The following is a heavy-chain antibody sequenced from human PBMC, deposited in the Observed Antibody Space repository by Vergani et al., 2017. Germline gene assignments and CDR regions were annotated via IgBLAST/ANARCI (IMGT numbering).Heavy chain of an antibody. CDR3: ARFVGYCSSTSCYDY. J-gene: IGHJ4*02. CDR2: IYSGGST. Sequence: EVQLVESGGGLVQPGGSLRLSCAASGFTVSSNYMSWVRQAPGKGLEWVSVIYSGGSTYYADSVTRRFTISRHKSKNTLYLQMNSLRAEDTAVYYCARFVGYCSSTSCYDYWGQGTLVTVSS. CDR1: GFTVSSNY. V-gene: IGHV3-53*04. D-gene: IGHD2-2*01.